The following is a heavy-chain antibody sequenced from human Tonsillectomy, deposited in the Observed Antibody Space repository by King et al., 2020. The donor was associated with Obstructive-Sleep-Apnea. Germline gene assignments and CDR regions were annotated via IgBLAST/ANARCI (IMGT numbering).Heavy chain of an antibody. CDR3: AKDRIPSGWVFHEYYYGMDV. Sequence: VQLVESGGGLVQPGGSLRLSCAASGFTFSSYAMSWVRQAPGKGLEWVSAISGSGGSTYYADSVKGRFTISRDNSKNTLYLQMNSLRAEDTAVYYCAKDRIPSGWVFHEYYYGMDVWGQGTTVTVSS. V-gene: IGHV3-23*04. CDR2: ISGSGGST. D-gene: IGHD6-19*01. J-gene: IGHJ6*02. CDR1: GFTFSSYA.